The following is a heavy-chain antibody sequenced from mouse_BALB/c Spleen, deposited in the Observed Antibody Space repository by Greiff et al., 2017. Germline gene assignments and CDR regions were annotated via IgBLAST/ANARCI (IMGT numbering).Heavy chain of an antibody. CDR3: ARGGIYYYGSSYYYYAMDY. J-gene: IGHJ4*01. Sequence: EVQLQESGPGLVKPSQSLSLTCTVTGYSITSDYAWNWIRQFPGNKLEWMGYISYSGSTSYNPSLKSRISITRDTSKNQFFLQLNSVTTEDTATYYCARGGIYYYGSSYYYYAMDYWGQGTSVTVSS. CDR2: ISYSGST. D-gene: IGHD1-1*01. V-gene: IGHV3-2*02. CDR1: GYSITSDYA.